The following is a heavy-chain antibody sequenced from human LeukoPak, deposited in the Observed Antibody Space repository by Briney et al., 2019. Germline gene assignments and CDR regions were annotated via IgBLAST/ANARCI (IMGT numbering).Heavy chain of an antibody. CDR3: ARGEGDGYNDYYYYMDV. D-gene: IGHD5-24*01. CDR1: GGTFSSYA. J-gene: IGHJ6*03. Sequence: GASVKVSCKASGGTFSSYAISWVRQAPGQGLEWMGGIIPIFGTANYAQKFQGRVTITADESTSTAYIDLSSLRSEDTAVYYCARGEGDGYNDYYYYMDVWGKGTTVTVSS. CDR2: IIPIFGTA. V-gene: IGHV1-69*13.